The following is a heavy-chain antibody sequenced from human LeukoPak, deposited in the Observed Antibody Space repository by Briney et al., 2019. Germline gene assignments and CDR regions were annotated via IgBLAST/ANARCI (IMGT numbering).Heavy chain of an antibody. CDR2: ISGSGSTI. J-gene: IGHJ4*02. CDR3: AREGGSRCSSTGCFNFDY. CDR1: GFTFRDYY. V-gene: IGHV3-11*01. Sequence: PGGSLRLSCAPSGFTFRDYYMSRIPEAPEKGREWVSHISGSGSTIYYTDSVKGRFTISRDNAKKSLYLQMNSLGDEDTAVYYCAREGGSRCSSTGCFNFDYWGQGTLVTVSS. D-gene: IGHD2-2*01.